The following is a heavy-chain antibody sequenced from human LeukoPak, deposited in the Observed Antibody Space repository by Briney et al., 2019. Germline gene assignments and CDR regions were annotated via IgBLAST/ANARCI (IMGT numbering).Heavy chain of an antibody. J-gene: IGHJ4*02. CDR2: IIPIFGTA. Sequence: SVKVSCKASGGTFSSYAISWVRQAPGQGLGWMGGIIPIFGTANYAQKFQGRVTITADESTSTAYMELSSLRSEDAAVYYCAWNIGGNPIDYWGQGTLVTVSS. CDR1: GGTFSSYA. V-gene: IGHV1-69*13. D-gene: IGHD4-23*01. CDR3: AWNIGGNPIDY.